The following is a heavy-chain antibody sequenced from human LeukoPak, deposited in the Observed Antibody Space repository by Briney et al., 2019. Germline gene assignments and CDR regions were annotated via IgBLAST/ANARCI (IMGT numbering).Heavy chain of an antibody. J-gene: IGHJ4*02. Sequence: GRSLRLSCAASGFTFSSYAMHWVRQAPGKGLEWVAVISYDGSNKYYADSVKGRFTISRDNSKNTLYLQMNSLRAEDTAVYYCARVGQQLVRSNYFDYWGQGTLVTVSS. CDR2: ISYDGSNK. V-gene: IGHV3-30*04. D-gene: IGHD6-13*01. CDR3: ARVGQQLVRSNYFDY. CDR1: GFTFSSYA.